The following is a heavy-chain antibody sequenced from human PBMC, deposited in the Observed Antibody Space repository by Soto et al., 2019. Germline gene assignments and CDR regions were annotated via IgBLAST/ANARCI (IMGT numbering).Heavy chain of an antibody. J-gene: IGHJ5*02. CDR2: VNSDSTTI. Sequence: EVQLVESGGGLVQPGGSLRLSCAASGFTFSSYSMNWLRQAPGKGLEWLSYVNSDSTTIHYADSVRGRFTISRDNGKNSLYLQMDSLRAEDTAIYYCARVPRDQKNWFDPWGQGTLVTVSS. CDR3: ARVPRDQKNWFDP. CDR1: GFTFSSYS. V-gene: IGHV3-48*01.